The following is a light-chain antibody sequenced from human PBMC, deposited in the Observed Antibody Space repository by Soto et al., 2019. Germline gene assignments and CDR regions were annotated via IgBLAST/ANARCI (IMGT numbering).Light chain of an antibody. CDR3: SSYTSSSTVV. CDR1: SSDVGSYNR. V-gene: IGLV2-18*02. Sequence: QSALTQPPSVSGSPGQSVTISCTGTSSDVGSYNRVSWYQRPPGTAPKLMIYEVSNRPSGVPDRFSGSKSGNTASLTISGLQAEDEADYYCSSYTSSSTVVFGGGTKLTVL. J-gene: IGLJ2*01. CDR2: EVS.